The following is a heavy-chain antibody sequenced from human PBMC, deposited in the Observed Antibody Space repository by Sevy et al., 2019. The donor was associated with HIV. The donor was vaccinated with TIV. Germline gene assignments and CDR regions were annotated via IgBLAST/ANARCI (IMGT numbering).Heavy chain of an antibody. D-gene: IGHD2-2*01. CDR2: ITSRSNYI. V-gene: IGHV3-21*01. CDR3: ARETIVYCSSISCHYFDY. J-gene: IGHJ4*02. CDR1: GFTFSTYN. Sequence: GGSLRLSCAASGFTFSTYNMNWVRQAPGKGLEWVSSITSRSNYIYYADSVKGRFTISRDNAKNSLYLQMNSLRAEDSAVYYCARETIVYCSSISCHYFDYWGQGTLVTVSS.